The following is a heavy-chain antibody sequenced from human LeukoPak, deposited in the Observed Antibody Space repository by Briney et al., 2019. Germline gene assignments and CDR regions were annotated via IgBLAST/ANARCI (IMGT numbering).Heavy chain of an antibody. Sequence: EPSETLSLTCAVYGGSFSGYYWSWIRQPPGKGLEWIGEINHSGSTNYNPSLKSRVTISVDTSKNQFSLKLSSVTAADTAVYYCARRKRLWFGESPPDYWGQGTLVTVSS. V-gene: IGHV4-34*01. CDR3: ARRKRLWFGESPPDY. CDR1: GGSFSGYY. D-gene: IGHD3-10*01. CDR2: INHSGST. J-gene: IGHJ4*02.